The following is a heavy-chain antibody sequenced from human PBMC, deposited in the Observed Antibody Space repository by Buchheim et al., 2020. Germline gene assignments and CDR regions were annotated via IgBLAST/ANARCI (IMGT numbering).Heavy chain of an antibody. CDR2: INADGSSS. Sequence: EVQLVESGGGLVQPGGSLRLACAASGFSFGTYWMHWVRQVPGTGLLWVSRINADGSSSTHADSVKGRFTTSRDNAKNRLYLQMSSLTAEDAAVYYCARDRHYRDTSGQRVDYWGRGTL. CDR3: ARDRHYRDTSGQRVDY. V-gene: IGHV3-74*01. CDR1: GFSFGTYW. D-gene: IGHD3-22*01. J-gene: IGHJ4*02.